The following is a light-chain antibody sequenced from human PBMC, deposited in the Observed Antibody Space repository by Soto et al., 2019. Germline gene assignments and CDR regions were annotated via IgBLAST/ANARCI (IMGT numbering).Light chain of an antibody. CDR1: HDISTF. J-gene: IGKJ5*01. Sequence: DIQLTQSPSLLSASIGDRVTITCRACHDISTFLAWYQQKPGKAPKLLIYEASTLQSGVPSRFSGSGSGTEFTLTISGLLPEDFAAYHCQQLYTLPFTFGQGTRLEIK. CDR2: EAS. CDR3: QQLYTLPFT. V-gene: IGKV1-9*01.